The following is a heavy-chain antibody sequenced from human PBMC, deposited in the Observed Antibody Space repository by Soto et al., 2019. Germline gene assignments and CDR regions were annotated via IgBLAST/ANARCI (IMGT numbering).Heavy chain of an antibody. J-gene: IGHJ5*02. CDR1: GFTFTSSA. CDR3: AADTSKLEPNVGWFDP. CDR2: IVVGSGNT. D-gene: IGHD1-1*01. V-gene: IGHV1-58*01. Sequence: QMPLVQSGPEVKKPGTSVKVSCKASGFTFTSSAVQWVRQARGQRLEWIGWIVVGSGNTNYAQKFQERVTITRDMSTSTAYMELSSLRSEDTAVYYCAADTSKLEPNVGWFDPWGQGTLVTVSS.